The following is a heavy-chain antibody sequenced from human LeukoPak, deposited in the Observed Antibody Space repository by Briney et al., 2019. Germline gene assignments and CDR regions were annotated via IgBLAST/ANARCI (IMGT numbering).Heavy chain of an antibody. CDR2: ISSHGRSE. J-gene: IGHJ4*02. CDR3: ARDDDTSSHHSLFEY. V-gene: IGHV3-30*03. Sequence: PGGSLRLSCAASGFTLRSYGIHWVRQAPGKGLEWVAVISSHGRSEYYADSVKGRFSISRATSRSTVYLQMNSLRVEDTAVYYCARDDDTSSHHSLFEYSGQRTRVTVSS. CDR1: GFTLRSYG. D-gene: IGHD3-22*01.